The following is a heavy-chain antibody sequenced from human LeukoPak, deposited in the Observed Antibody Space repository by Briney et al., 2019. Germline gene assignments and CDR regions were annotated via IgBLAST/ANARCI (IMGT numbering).Heavy chain of an antibody. CDR1: GGSITSSSYS. J-gene: IGHJ5*02. CDR3: GRARFFYGSGSYYFNWFDP. V-gene: IGHV4-39*01. CDR2: IYYSVDT. Sequence: PSEALSLTCTVSGGSITSSSYSWGWIRQPPGKGLEWIGTIYYSVDTYYKPSLKSRVTISVDTSKNQFSLNLRSVTAADTAVYFCGRARFFYGSGSYYFNWFDPWGQGTLVTVSS. D-gene: IGHD3-10*01.